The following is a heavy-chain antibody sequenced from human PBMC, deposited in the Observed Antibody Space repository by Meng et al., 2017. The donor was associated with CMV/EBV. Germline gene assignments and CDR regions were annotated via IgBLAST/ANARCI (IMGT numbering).Heavy chain of an antibody. D-gene: IGHD3-3*01. Sequence: GESLKISCAASGFTFSSYAMSWVRQAPGKGLEWVSVIYSGGSSTYYADSVKGRFTISRDNSKNTLYLQMNSPRAEDTAVYYCAKGGDFGVVIPIIGTFDYWGQGTLVTVSS. CDR3: AKGGDFGVVIPIIGTFDY. J-gene: IGHJ4*02. V-gene: IGHV3-23*03. CDR1: GFTFSSYA. CDR2: IYSGGSST.